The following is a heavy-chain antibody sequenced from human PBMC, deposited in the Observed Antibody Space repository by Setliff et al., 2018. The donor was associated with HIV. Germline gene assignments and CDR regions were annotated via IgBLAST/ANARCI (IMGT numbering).Heavy chain of an antibody. CDR2: ISDSGAT. D-gene: IGHD2-15*01. CDR3: ARGGASSKYLDP. J-gene: IGHJ5*02. V-gene: IGHV4-59*01. Sequence: SETLSLACTVSGGSISPYYWSWIRQPPGKGLEWIAWISDSGATNYNPSLKSRVTLSVDTSKNQFSLSLTSVTGADTAVYYCARGGASSKYLDPWGQGTLVTVS. CDR1: GGSISPYY.